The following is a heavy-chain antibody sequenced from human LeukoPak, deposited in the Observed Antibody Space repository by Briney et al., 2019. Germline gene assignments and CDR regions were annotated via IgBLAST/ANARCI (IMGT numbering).Heavy chain of an antibody. CDR3: ARRYCGGDCTFDWFDP. CDR2: IYYSGST. J-gene: IGHJ5*02. Sequence: SETLSLTCTVSGDSINSNNYYWGWIRQPPGKGLEWIGSIYYSGSTYYNPSLKSRVTISVDTSKNQFSLKLSSVTAADMAVYYCARRYCGGDCTFDWFDPWGQGTLVTVSS. CDR1: GDSINSNNYY. D-gene: IGHD2-21*02. V-gene: IGHV4-39*01.